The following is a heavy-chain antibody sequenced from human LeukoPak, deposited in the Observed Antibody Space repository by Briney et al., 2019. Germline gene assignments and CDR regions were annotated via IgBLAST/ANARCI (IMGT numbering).Heavy chain of an antibody. V-gene: IGHV4-30-2*01. Sequence: SETLSLTCAVSGGSISSGGYSWSWIRQPPGKGLEWIGYIYHSGSTYYNPSLKSRVTISVDTSKNQFSLKLSSVTAADTAVYYCARDGAQARFLRFFDYWGQGTLVTVSS. CDR2: IYHSGST. CDR1: GGSISSGGYS. J-gene: IGHJ4*02. CDR3: ARDGAQARFLRFFDY. D-gene: IGHD3-3*01.